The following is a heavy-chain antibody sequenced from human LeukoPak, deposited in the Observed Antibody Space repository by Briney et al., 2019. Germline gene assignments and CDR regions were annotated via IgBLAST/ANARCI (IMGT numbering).Heavy chain of an antibody. V-gene: IGHV1-46*01. D-gene: IGHD5-18*01. CDR2: INPSGGST. CDR3: ARVVIQLGFDY. CDR1: EYTFTSYY. Sequence: ASVKVSCKASEYTFTSYYMHWVRQAPGQGLEWMGIINPSGGSTSYAQKFQGRVTMTRDTSTSTVYMELSSLRSEDTAVYYCARVVIQLGFDYWGQGTLVTVSS. J-gene: IGHJ4*02.